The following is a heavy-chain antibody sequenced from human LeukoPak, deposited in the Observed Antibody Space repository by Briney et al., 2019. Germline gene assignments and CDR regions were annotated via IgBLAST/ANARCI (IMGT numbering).Heavy chain of an antibody. CDR3: ARSDYGDAY. CDR2: INTDGSST. D-gene: IGHD4-17*01. Sequence: GGSLRLSXAASGFTFSSYWMHSVRQAPGKGLVWISRINTDGSSTTYADSVKGRFTISRDNAKNTLYLQMNSLRAEDTAVYYCARSDYGDAYWGQGTLVTVSS. V-gene: IGHV3-74*01. CDR1: GFTFSSYW. J-gene: IGHJ4*02.